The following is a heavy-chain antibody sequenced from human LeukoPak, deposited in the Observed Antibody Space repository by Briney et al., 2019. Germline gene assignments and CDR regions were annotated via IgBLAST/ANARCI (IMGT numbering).Heavy chain of an antibody. D-gene: IGHD3-3*01. CDR1: GYSISSGYY. CDR3: ASSSLERASYNWFDP. CDR2: IYHSGSS. V-gene: IGHV4-38-2*01. Sequence: WETLSLTCAVSGYSISSGYYWGWIRQPPGKGLERIGSIYHSGSSYYNPSLKSRVTISVDTSKNQFSLKLSSVTAADTAVYYCASSSLERASYNWFDPWGQRTLVTVSS. J-gene: IGHJ5*02.